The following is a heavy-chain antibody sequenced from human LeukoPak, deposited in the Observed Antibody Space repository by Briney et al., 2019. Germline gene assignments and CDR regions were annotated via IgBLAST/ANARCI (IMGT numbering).Heavy chain of an antibody. D-gene: IGHD6-13*01. CDR1: GLHFIDAL. V-gene: IGHV3-15*01. Sequence: GGSLRLSCAVSGLHFIDALLSWFHQAPGKGLNWFGRIKLKGAGGTADYGTTVKGRLTISRDDSKNTVYLEMNSIKTEDTGVYYCTPHTTGIAAAGTLGFDYWGQGTLVTVSS. CDR3: TPHTTGIAAAGTLGFDY. CDR2: IKLKGAGGTA. J-gene: IGHJ4*02.